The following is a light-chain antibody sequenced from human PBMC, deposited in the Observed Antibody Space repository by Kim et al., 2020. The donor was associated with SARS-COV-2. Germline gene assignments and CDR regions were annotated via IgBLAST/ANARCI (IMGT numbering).Light chain of an antibody. CDR1: QSITKS. CDR3: QHYNKWPFT. Sequence: VSPGDRATLSCRASQSITKSLAWYQQKPGQAPRLLMYDASTRATAIPARFSGSGSGTEFTLTISSLQSEDFAVYYCQHYNKWPFTFGPGTKVDIK. V-gene: IGKV3-15*01. CDR2: DAS. J-gene: IGKJ3*01.